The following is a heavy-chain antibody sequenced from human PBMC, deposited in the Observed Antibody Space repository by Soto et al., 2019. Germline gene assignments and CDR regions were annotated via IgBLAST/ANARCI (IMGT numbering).Heavy chain of an antibody. CDR1: GGSISSGGYY. CDR2: IYYSGST. Sequence: SETLSLTCTVSGGSISSGGYYWSWIRQHPGKGLDWIGYIYYSGSTYYNPSLKSRLTISVDTSKNQFSLKLTSVTAADTAVYYCARALRYCTSTSCSPWSFFDYWGQGTLVTVSS. D-gene: IGHD2-2*01. V-gene: IGHV4-31*03. CDR3: ARALRYCTSTSCSPWSFFDY. J-gene: IGHJ4*02.